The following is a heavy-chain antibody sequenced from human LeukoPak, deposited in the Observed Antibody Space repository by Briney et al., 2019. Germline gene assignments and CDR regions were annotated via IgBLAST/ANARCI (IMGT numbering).Heavy chain of an antibody. Sequence: SETLSLTCTVSGGSVSNYYWSWIRQSPGKGLEWIGYIYYTETSYNPSLKSRVTISADTSKNQFSLKLYSVTAADTAVYYCAKHVGQQLVEIDYWGQGTLVTVSS. D-gene: IGHD6-13*01. J-gene: IGHJ4*02. CDR1: GGSVSNYY. CDR3: AKHVGQQLVEIDY. CDR2: IYYTET. V-gene: IGHV4-59*02.